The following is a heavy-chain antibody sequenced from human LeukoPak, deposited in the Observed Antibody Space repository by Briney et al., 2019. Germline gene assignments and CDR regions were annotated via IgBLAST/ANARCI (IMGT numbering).Heavy chain of an antibody. Sequence: SVEVSCKASGGTFSSYAISWVRQAPGQGLEWMGGIIPIFGTANYAQKFQGRVTITADESTSTAYMELSSLRSEDTAVYYCASIAAAGTGAHRDFDYWGQGTLITVSS. V-gene: IGHV1-69*01. J-gene: IGHJ4*02. D-gene: IGHD6-13*01. CDR2: IIPIFGTA. CDR3: ASIAAAGTGAHRDFDY. CDR1: GGTFSSYA.